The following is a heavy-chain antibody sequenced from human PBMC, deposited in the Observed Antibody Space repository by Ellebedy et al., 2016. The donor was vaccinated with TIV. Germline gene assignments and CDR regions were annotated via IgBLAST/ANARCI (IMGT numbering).Heavy chain of an antibody. D-gene: IGHD6-19*01. CDR1: GFTFSSYA. CDR3: ARGRLVNPGVSDY. CDR2: INPSGGST. Sequence: GESLKISXAASGFTFSSYAMHWVRKAPGQGLEWMGIINPSGGSTSYAQKFQGRVTMTRDTSTSTVYMELSSLRSEDTAVYYCARGRLVNPGVSDYWGQGTLVTVSS. V-gene: IGHV1-46*01. J-gene: IGHJ4*02.